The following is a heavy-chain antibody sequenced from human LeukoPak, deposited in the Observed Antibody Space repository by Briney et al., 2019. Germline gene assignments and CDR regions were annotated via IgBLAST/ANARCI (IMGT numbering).Heavy chain of an antibody. D-gene: IGHD6-6*01. Sequence: SQTLSLTCTVSGDSISSGIFYWSWIRQPAGKGLEWIGRIYTSGSTNYNPSLKSRVTISVDTSKNQFSLKLSSVTAADTAVYYCARELYSSSPRTDYWGQGTLVTVSS. V-gene: IGHV4-61*02. CDR2: IYTSGST. CDR1: GDSISSGIFY. CDR3: ARELYSSSPRTDY. J-gene: IGHJ4*02.